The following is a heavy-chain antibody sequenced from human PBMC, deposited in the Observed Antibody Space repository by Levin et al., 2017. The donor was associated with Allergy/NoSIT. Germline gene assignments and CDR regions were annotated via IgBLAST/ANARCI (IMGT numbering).Heavy chain of an antibody. CDR1: GFTFSSYG. V-gene: IGHV3-33*01. J-gene: IGHJ4*02. CDR2: IWYDGSNK. Sequence: PGGSLRLSCAASGFTFSSYGMHWVRQAPGKGLEWVAVIWYDGSNKYYADSVKGRFTISRDNSKNTLYLQMNSLRAEDTAVYYCARDQGWGASGYDYWGQGTLVTVSS. CDR3: ARDQGWGASGYDY. D-gene: IGHD1-26*01.